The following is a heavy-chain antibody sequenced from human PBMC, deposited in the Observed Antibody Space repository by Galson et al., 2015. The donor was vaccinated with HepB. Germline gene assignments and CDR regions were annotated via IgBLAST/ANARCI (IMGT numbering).Heavy chain of an antibody. CDR1: GGTFSSYA. V-gene: IGHV1-69*13. Sequence: SVKVSCKTSGGTFSSYAISWVRQAPGQGLEWMGGIIPIFGTANYAQKFQGRVTFTADESTSTAYMELSSLRSEDTAVYYCARVRQGGSYQAFDYWGQGTLVTVSS. D-gene: IGHD1-26*01. CDR2: IIPIFGTA. CDR3: ARVRQGGSYQAFDY. J-gene: IGHJ4*02.